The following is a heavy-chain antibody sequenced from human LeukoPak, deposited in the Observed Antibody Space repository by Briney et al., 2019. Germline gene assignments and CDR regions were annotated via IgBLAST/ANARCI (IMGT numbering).Heavy chain of an antibody. CDR1: GFTFSSYS. Sequence: GGSLRLSCAASGFTFSSYSMNWVRQAPGKGLEWVSSISSSSSYIYYADSVKGRFTISRDNAKNSLYLQMNSLRAEDTAVYYCARAPGDYSYAFDIWGXGTMVTVSS. V-gene: IGHV3-21*01. CDR3: ARAPGDYSYAFDI. J-gene: IGHJ3*02. D-gene: IGHD4-17*01. CDR2: ISSSSSYI.